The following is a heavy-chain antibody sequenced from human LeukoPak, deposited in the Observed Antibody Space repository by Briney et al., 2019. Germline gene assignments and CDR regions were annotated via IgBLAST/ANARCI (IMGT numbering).Heavy chain of an antibody. CDR1: GYTFITYG. D-gene: IGHD2-8*01. CDR3: ARDRGVYYFDY. J-gene: IGHJ4*02. V-gene: IGHV1-2*02. CDR2: INPNSGGT. Sequence: ASVKVSCKASGYTFITYGVNWVRQAPGQGLEWMGWINPNSGGTNYAQKFQGRVTMTRDTSITTAYMELSRLRSDDTAVYYCARDRGVYYFDYWGQGTLVTVSS.